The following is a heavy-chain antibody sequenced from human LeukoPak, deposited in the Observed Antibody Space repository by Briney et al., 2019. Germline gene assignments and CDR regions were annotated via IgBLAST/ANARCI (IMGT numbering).Heavy chain of an antibody. CDR1: GYAFTSYY. CDR2: INPSGGST. V-gene: IGHV1-46*01. CDR3: ARDRNYYDSSGSPNNRFDP. D-gene: IGHD3-22*01. J-gene: IGHJ5*02. Sequence: ASVKVSCKASGYAFTSYYMHWVRQAPGQGLEWVGIINPSGGSTSYAQKFQGRVTMTRDTSTSTVYMELSSLRSEDTAVYYCARDRNYYDSSGSPNNRFDPWGQGTLVTVSS.